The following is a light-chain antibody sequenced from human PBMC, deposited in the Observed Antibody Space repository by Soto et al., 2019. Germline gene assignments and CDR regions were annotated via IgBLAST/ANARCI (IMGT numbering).Light chain of an antibody. Sequence: DIQMTHSPSTLSASVGDSVTLTCRATEVISNWLAWYQQKPGKAPNLLVYKASTLERGVPSRFRGSGSGTEFTLTISNLQPDDFATYYCQQYNSYPLTFGGGTKVEIK. J-gene: IGKJ4*01. V-gene: IGKV1-5*03. CDR2: KAS. CDR1: EVISNW. CDR3: QQYNSYPLT.